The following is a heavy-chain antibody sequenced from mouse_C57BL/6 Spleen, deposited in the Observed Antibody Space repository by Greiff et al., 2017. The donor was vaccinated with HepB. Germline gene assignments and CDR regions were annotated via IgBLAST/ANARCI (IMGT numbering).Heavy chain of an antibody. Sequence: QVQLQQPGAELVRPGSSVKLSCKASGYTFTSYWMDWVKQRPGQGLEWIGEIYPRSGNTYYNEKFKGKATLTADKSSSTAYMELRSLTSEDSAVYFCARGAAQATDFDYWGQGTTLTVSS. J-gene: IGHJ2*01. CDR3: ARGAAQATDFDY. CDR2: IYPRSGNT. CDR1: GYTFTSYW. V-gene: IGHV1-81*01. D-gene: IGHD3-2*02.